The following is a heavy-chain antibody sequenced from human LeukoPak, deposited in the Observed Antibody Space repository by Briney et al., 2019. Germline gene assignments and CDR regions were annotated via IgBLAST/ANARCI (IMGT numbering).Heavy chain of an antibody. CDR1: GYTFTGYY. J-gene: IGHJ6*02. CDR3: ARGPYGDYDGTYGMDA. V-gene: IGHV1-2*02. D-gene: IGHD4-17*01. CDR2: INPNSGGT. Sequence: GASVKVSCKASGYTFTGYYMHWVRQAPGQGLEWMGWINPNSGGTNYAQKFQGRVTMTRDTSISTAYMELSRLRSDDTAVYYCARGPYGDYDGTYGMDAWGQGTTVTVSS.